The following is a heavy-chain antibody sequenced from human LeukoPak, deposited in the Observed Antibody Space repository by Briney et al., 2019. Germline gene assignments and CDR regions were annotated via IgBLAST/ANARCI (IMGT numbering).Heavy chain of an antibody. CDR1: GFTFNNA. J-gene: IGHJ4*02. CDR3: VKGNSGTYATYFDS. CDR2: VSWKSHVI. D-gene: IGHD1-26*01. V-gene: IGHV3-9*01. Sequence: GGSLRLSCLASGFTFNNALHWVRQGPGKGLEWVSGVSWKSHVIDYADSVKGRFTISRDNAKNSLFLEMNSLRPEDTASYYCVKGNSGTYATYFDSWGQGTMLTVAS.